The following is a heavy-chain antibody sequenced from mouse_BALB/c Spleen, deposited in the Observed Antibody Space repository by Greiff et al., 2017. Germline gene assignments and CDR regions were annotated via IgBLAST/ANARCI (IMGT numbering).Heavy chain of an antibody. CDR3: ARVARAMDY. V-gene: IGHV5-17*02. Sequence: EVMLVESGGGLVQPGGSRKLSCAASGFTFSSFGMHWVRQAPEKGLEWVAYISSGSSTIYYADTVKGRFTISRDNPKNTLFLQMTSLRSEDTAMYYCARVARAMDYWGQGTSVTVSS. CDR1: GFTFSSFG. CDR2: ISSGSSTI. J-gene: IGHJ4*01. D-gene: IGHD1-1*01.